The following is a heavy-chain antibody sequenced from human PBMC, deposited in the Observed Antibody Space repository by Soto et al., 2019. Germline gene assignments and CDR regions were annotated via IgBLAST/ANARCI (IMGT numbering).Heavy chain of an antibody. V-gene: IGHV4-30-4*01. CDR3: VGTGTTDDF. D-gene: IGHD1-7*01. CDR2: IFYSGDT. CDR1: GASVNTGDYY. J-gene: IGHJ1*01. Sequence: VQLQGSGPGLVKPSQTLSLTCTVSGASVNTGDYYWSYIRQSPGKGLEWLGYIFYSGDTYYNPYLKSRATISLNTSRNQISLTLTSVTDADTAVYFCVGTGTTDDFWGQGTLVNVSS.